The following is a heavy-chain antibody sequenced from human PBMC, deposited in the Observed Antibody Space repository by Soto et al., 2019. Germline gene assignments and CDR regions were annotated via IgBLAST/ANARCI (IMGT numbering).Heavy chain of an antibody. CDR1: GFTFSIYG. Sequence: PGGSLRLSCAASGFTFSIYGMHWFRQAPGKGLEWVAVIWYDGSNKYYADSVKGRFTISRDNSKNTLYLQMNSLRAEDTAVYYCARNQQLVGYYYYYGMDVWGQGTTVTVSS. CDR3: ARNQQLVGYYYYYGMDV. CDR2: IWYDGSNK. D-gene: IGHD6-13*01. J-gene: IGHJ6*02. V-gene: IGHV3-33*01.